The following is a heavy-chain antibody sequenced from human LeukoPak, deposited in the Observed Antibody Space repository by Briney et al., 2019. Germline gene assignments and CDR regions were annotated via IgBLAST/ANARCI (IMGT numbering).Heavy chain of an antibody. CDR2: ISGSGGST. CDR1: GFTFSSYA. J-gene: IGHJ4*02. Sequence: HPGGSLRLSCAASGFTFSSYAMSWVRQAPGKGLEWVSAISGSGGSTYYADSVKGRFTISRDNSKNTLYLQMNSLRAEDTAVYYCAKVGSRYYDSSGYYFDYWGQGTLVTVSS. V-gene: IGHV3-23*01. CDR3: AKVGSRYYDSSGYYFDY. D-gene: IGHD3-22*01.